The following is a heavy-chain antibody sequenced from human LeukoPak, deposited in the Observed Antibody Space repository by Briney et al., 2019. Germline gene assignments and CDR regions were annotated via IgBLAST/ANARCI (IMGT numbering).Heavy chain of an antibody. CDR2: IYYSGST. J-gene: IGHJ3*02. CDR3: ARLEVVGSYYGGRAFDI. D-gene: IGHD1-26*01. Sequence: SETLSLTCTVSGGSISSSSYYWGWIRQPPGKGLEWIGSIYYSGSTYYNPSLKSRVTISVDTSKNQFSLKLSSVTATDTAVYYCARLEVVGSYYGGRAFDIWGQGTMVTVSS. CDR1: GGSISSSSYY. V-gene: IGHV4-39*01.